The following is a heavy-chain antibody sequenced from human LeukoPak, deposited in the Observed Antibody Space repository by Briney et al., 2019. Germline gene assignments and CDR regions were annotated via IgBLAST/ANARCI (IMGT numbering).Heavy chain of an antibody. V-gene: IGHV3-30*02. D-gene: IGHD2-15*01. CDR3: AKLLYWYIDL. CDR1: GFTFNNYG. J-gene: IGHJ2*01. CDR2: IRYDGSNK. Sequence: PGGSLRLSCAASGFTFNNYGMHWVRQAPGKGLEWVAFIRYDGSNKYYADSVKGRFTISRDNSKNTLYLRMNSLRAEDTAVYYCAKLLYWYIDLWGRGTLVTVSS.